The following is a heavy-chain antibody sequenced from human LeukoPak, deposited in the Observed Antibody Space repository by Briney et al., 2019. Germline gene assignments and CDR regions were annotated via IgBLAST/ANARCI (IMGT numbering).Heavy chain of an antibody. Sequence: GGSLRLSCAASGFTFSHAWMSWVRQAPGKGLEWVGRIKSKTDGGTTDYAAPVKGRFTISRDDSKNTLYLQMNSLKTEDTAVYYCTVVNYGSGSYPLGYWGQGTLVTVSS. V-gene: IGHV3-15*01. CDR2: IKSKTDGGTT. D-gene: IGHD3-10*01. CDR1: GFTFSHAW. J-gene: IGHJ4*02. CDR3: TVVNYGSGSYPLGY.